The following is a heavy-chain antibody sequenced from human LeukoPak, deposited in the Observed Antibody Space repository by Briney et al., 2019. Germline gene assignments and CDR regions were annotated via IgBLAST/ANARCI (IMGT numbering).Heavy chain of an antibody. CDR2: IYYSGST. Sequence: KPSETLSLTCTVSGGSISSYYWSWIRQPPGKGLEWIGYIYYSGSTNYNPSLKSRVTISVDTSKNQFSLKLSSVTAADTAVYYCAGGLTNYDILTGYYPNYYYGMDVWGKGTTVTVSS. V-gene: IGHV4-59*01. CDR3: AGGLTNYDILTGYYPNYYYGMDV. J-gene: IGHJ6*04. CDR1: GGSISSYY. D-gene: IGHD3-9*01.